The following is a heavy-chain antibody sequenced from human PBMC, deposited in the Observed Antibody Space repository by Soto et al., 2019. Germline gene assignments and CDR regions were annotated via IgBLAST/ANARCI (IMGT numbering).Heavy chain of an antibody. CDR1: GFTFSSYG. D-gene: IGHD2-2*01. J-gene: IGHJ6*02. CDR2: IWYDGSNK. V-gene: IGHV3-33*01. CDR3: ARGHCSSTSCRRGYYYYGMDV. Sequence: PGGSLRLSCAASGFTFSSYGMHWVRQAPGKGLEWVAAIWYDGSNKYYADSVKGRFTISRDNSKNTLYLQMNSLRAEDTAVYYCARGHCSSTSCRRGYYYYGMDVWGQGTTVTVSS.